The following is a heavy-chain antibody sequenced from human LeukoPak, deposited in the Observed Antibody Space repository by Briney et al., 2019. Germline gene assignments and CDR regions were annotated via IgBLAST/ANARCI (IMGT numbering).Heavy chain of an antibody. CDR3: ARGPQYYDFWSGPNFDY. CDR2: VQHIGGET. V-gene: IGHV3-7*01. Sequence: QRGGSLRLSCAGSGFTFSNSWMGWVRQAPGKGLEWVANVQHIGGETYYVDSVKGRFTISRDNAKNSVYLQMNSLGADDTAVYYCARGPQYYDFWSGPNFDYWGQGTLVTVSS. D-gene: IGHD3-3*01. J-gene: IGHJ4*02. CDR1: GFTFSNSW.